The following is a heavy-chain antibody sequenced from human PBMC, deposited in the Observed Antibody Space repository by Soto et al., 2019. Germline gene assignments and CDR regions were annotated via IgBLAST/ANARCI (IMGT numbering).Heavy chain of an antibody. CDR1: GGSIRGSY. V-gene: IGHV4-59*01. CDR3: ATGGGWLQNSNLRGLYFDY. CDR2: ISYTGSA. J-gene: IGHJ4*02. Sequence: SETLSLTCIVSGGSIRGSYCSWIRQPPEKGLEWIASISYTGSATHNPSLKSRVSVSVDTTENQCSLKLTSVPAADTATYYFATGGGWLQNSNLRGLYFDYWGQGAMVTVPS. D-gene: IGHD6-19*01.